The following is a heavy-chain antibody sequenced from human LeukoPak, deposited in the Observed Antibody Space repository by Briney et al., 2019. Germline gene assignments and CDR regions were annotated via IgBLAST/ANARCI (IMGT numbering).Heavy chain of an antibody. D-gene: IGHD3-10*01. CDR2: IYYSGST. Sequence: SETLSLTCTVSGGSISSGGYYWSWIRQHPGKGLEWIGYIYYSGSTYYNPSLKSRVTISVDTSKNQFSLKLSSVTAADTAVYYCARGRGTMVRGVTRVDYWGQGTLVTVSS. CDR1: GGSISSGGYY. V-gene: IGHV4-31*03. J-gene: IGHJ4*02. CDR3: ARGRGTMVRGVTRVDY.